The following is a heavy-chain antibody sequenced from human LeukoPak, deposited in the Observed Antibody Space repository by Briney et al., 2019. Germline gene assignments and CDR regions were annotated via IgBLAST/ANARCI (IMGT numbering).Heavy chain of an antibody. CDR3: ARGGKVVPAATEFDP. J-gene: IGHJ5*02. CDR1: GGSISSYY. V-gene: IGHV4-59*01. D-gene: IGHD2-2*01. CDR2: IYYSGST. Sequence: SETLSLTCTVSGGSISSYYWSWIRQPPGKGLEWIGYIYYSGSTNYNPSLKSRVTISVDTSKNQFSLKLSSVTAADTAVYYCARGGKVVPAATEFDPWGQGTLVTVSS.